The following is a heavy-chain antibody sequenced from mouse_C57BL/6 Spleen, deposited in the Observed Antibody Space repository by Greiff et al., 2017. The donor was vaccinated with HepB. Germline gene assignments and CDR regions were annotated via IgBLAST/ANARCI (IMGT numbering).Heavy chain of an antibody. CDR2: ISDGGSYT. CDR3: ARDRRGYYDYDVGFAY. V-gene: IGHV5-4*01. D-gene: IGHD2-4*01. J-gene: IGHJ3*01. Sequence: EVKVEESGGGLVKPGGSLKLSCAASGFTFSSYAMSWVRQTPEKRLEWVATISDGGSYTYYPDNVKGRFTISRDNAKNNLYLQMSHLKSEDTAMYYCARDRRGYYDYDVGFAYWGQGTLVTVSA. CDR1: GFTFSSYA.